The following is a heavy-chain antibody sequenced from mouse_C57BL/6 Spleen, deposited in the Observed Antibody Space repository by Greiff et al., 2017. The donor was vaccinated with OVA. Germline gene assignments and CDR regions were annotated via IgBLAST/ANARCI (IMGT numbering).Heavy chain of an antibody. V-gene: IGHV1-69*01. D-gene: IGHD1-1*01. CDR3: ARYYYGSSYEAFGY. CDR1: GYTFTSYW. CDR2: IDPSDSYT. Sequence: QVQLQQPGAELVMPGASVKLSCEASGYTFTSYWMHWVKQRPGQGLEWIGEIDPSDSYTNYNQKFKGKSTLTVDKSSSTAYMQLSSLTSEDSAVYYCARYYYGSSYEAFGYWGQGTTLTVSS. J-gene: IGHJ2*01.